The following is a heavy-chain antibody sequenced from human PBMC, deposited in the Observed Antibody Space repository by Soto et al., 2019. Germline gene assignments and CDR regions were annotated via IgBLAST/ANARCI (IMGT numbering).Heavy chain of an antibody. Sequence: QVQLVESGGGVVQPGRSLRLSCAASGFTFSNYAMHWVRQAPGKGLEWVTVISSDGNNKYYADSVKGRFTISRDNSKNTLYLQVISLRAEDTAVYYCARERRGGISGYYLDYWGQASLVTVSS. J-gene: IGHJ4*02. D-gene: IGHD2-15*01. V-gene: IGHV3-30-3*01. CDR2: ISSDGNNK. CDR1: GFTFSNYA. CDR3: ARERRGGISGYYLDY.